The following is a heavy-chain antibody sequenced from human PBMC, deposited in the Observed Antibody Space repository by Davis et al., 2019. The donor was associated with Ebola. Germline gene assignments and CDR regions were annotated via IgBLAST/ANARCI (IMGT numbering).Heavy chain of an antibody. CDR2: IDPKSGDA. Sequence: ASVKVSCKASGYTFSSYGFSWVRLAPGQGLEWMGRIDPKSGDAMYAQKFQGRVTLTRDTSISTAYMELSSLKSDDTAVYYCARGTTVTPRNFDYWGQGTQVTVSS. J-gene: IGHJ4*02. CDR3: ARGTTVTPRNFDY. D-gene: IGHD4-17*01. CDR1: GYTFSSYG. V-gene: IGHV1-2*06.